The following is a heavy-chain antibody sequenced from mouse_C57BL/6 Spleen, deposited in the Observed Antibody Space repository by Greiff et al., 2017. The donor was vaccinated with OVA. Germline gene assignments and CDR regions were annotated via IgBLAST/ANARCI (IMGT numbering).Heavy chain of an antibody. CDR1: GYTFTDYE. Sequence: VKLVESGAELVRPGASVTLSCKASGYTFTDYEMHWVKQTPVHGLEWIGAIDPETGGTDYNQKFKGKAILTADKSSSTAYMELRGLTSEDSAVYYCTRHHRGFAYWGQGTLVTVSA. J-gene: IGHJ3*01. CDR2: IDPETGGT. CDR3: TRHHRGFAY. V-gene: IGHV1-15*01.